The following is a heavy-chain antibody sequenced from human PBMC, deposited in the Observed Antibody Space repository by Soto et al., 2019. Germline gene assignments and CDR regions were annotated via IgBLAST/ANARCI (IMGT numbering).Heavy chain of an antibody. D-gene: IGHD4-17*01. Sequence: SVKVSCKASGGTFSSYTISWVRQAHGQGLEWMGRIIPILGIANYAQKFQGRVTITADKSTSTAYMELSSLRSEDTAVYYCASQVTTFRVDWFDPWGQGTLVTVSS. CDR2: IIPILGIA. CDR3: ASQVTTFRVDWFDP. CDR1: GGTFSSYT. V-gene: IGHV1-69*02. J-gene: IGHJ5*02.